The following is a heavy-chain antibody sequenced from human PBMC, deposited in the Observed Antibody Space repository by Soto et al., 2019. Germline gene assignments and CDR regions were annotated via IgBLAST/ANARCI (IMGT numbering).Heavy chain of an antibody. J-gene: IGHJ4*02. CDR2: IYHSGTT. CDR1: GDSISRGYY. Sequence: SETLSLTCAVSGDSISRGYYWAWIRQPPGKGLEYIGSIYHSGTTYYNPSLKSRVTISVDTSKNQFSLKLSSVTAADTAVYYCATSPSIYDYVWGSYRFLFDYWGQGTLVTVSS. V-gene: IGHV4-38-2*01. CDR3: ATSPSIYDYVWGSYRFLFDY. D-gene: IGHD3-16*02.